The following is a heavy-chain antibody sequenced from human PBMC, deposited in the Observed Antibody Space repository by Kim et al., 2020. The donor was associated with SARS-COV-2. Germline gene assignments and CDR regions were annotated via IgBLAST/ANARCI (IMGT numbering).Heavy chain of an antibody. D-gene: IGHD6-19*01. CDR1: GFTFSSYS. Sequence: GGSLRLSCAASGFTFSSYSMNWVRQAPGKGLEWVSSISSSSSYIYYADSVKGRFTISRDNAKNSLYLQMNSLRAEDTAVYYCARDLSPSVGAVAGPALYYYYYYGMDVWGQGTTVTVSS. CDR2: ISSSSSYI. V-gene: IGHV3-21*01. CDR3: ARDLSPSVGAVAGPALYYYYYYGMDV. J-gene: IGHJ6*02.